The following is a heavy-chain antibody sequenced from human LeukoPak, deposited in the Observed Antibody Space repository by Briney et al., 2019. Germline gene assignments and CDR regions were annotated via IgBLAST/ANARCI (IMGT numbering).Heavy chain of an antibody. J-gene: IGHJ3*01. CDR3: AKDFYYYDSSGHTL. CDR1: GFAFSSYA. D-gene: IGHD3-22*01. Sequence: GGSLRLSCAASGFAFSSYAVSWVRQAPGKGLEWVSAISGSGGSTYYADSVRGRFTISRDNSKNTLYLQMNSLRAEDTAVYYCAKDFYYYDSSGHTLWGQGTMVTVSS. V-gene: IGHV3-23*01. CDR2: ISGSGGST.